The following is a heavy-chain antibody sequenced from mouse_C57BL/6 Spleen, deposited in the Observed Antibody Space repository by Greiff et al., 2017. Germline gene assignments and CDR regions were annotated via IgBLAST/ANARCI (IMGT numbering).Heavy chain of an antibody. Sequence: QVQLKQSGAELARPGASVKLSCKASGYTFTSYGISWVKQRTGQGLEWIGEIYPRSGNTYYNEKFKGKATLTADKSSSTAYMELRSLTSEDSAVYFCARGGDDYGAWFAYWGQGTLVTVSA. CDR1: GYTFTSYG. J-gene: IGHJ3*01. D-gene: IGHD2-4*01. CDR3: ARGGDDYGAWFAY. V-gene: IGHV1-81*01. CDR2: IYPRSGNT.